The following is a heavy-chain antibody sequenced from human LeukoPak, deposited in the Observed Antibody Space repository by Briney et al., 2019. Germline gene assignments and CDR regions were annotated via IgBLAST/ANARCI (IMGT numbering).Heavy chain of an antibody. CDR2: IYYSGST. V-gene: IGHV4-59*12. CDR1: GGSISSYY. Sequence: SETLSLTCTVSGGSISSYYWSWIRQPPGKGLEWIGYIYYSGSTNYNPSLKSRVTISVDTSKNQFSLKLSSVTAADTAVYYCARDKEDFDFWGQGTLVTVSS. CDR3: ARDKEDFDF. J-gene: IGHJ4*02.